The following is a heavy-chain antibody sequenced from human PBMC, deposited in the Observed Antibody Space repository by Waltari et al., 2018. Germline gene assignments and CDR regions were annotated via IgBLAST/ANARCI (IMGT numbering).Heavy chain of an antibody. V-gene: IGHV1-69*11. CDR1: GGTFSSYA. Sequence: QVQLVQSGAEVKKPGSSVKVSCKASGGTFSSYAISWVRQAPGQGLEWMGRIIPIVGTANDAQTVQGRVTITADESTSTAYMELSSLRAEDTAVYYCARDRLLMAARPYYFDYWGQGTLVTVSS. CDR2: IIPIVGTA. CDR3: ARDRLLMAARPYYFDY. D-gene: IGHD6-6*01. J-gene: IGHJ4*02.